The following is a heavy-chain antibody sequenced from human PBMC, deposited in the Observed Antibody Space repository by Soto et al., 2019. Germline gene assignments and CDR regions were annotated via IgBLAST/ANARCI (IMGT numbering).Heavy chain of an antibody. Sequence: PGGSMRLSCAASGFNFSSYAMHWVRQAPGKGLEWVAVISYDGSNKYYADSVKGRFTISRDNSKNTLYLQMNSLRAEDTAVYYCARGLGLTGPLGGGYFDYWGQGTLVTVSS. J-gene: IGHJ4*02. CDR2: ISYDGSNK. V-gene: IGHV3-30-3*01. CDR3: ARGLGLTGPLGGGYFDY. D-gene: IGHD7-27*01. CDR1: GFNFSSYA.